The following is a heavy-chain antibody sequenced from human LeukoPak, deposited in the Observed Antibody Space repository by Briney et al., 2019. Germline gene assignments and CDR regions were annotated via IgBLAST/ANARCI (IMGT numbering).Heavy chain of an antibody. J-gene: IGHJ6*02. CDR1: GITFSDYY. Sequence: GGSLRLSCAASGITFSDYYMSWIRQAPGKGLEWVSYISSSGSTIYYADSVKGRFTISRDNAKNSLCLQMNSLRAEDTAVYYCARVPNSGWYPTGGMDVWGQGTTVTVSS. D-gene: IGHD6-19*01. CDR2: ISSSGSTI. CDR3: ARVPNSGWYPTGGMDV. V-gene: IGHV3-11*04.